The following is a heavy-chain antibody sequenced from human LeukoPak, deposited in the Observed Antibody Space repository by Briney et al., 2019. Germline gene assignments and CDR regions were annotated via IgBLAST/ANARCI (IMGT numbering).Heavy chain of an antibody. CDR3: ARGGRLDEYYFDY. CDR1: GGSISSGSYY. Sequence: SETLSLTCTVSGGSISSGSYYWSWIRQPAGKGLEWIGRIYTSGSTNYNPSLKSRATISVDTSKNQFSLKLSSVTAADTAVYYCARGGRLDEYYFDYWGQGTLVTVSS. V-gene: IGHV4-61*02. J-gene: IGHJ4*02. CDR2: IYTSGST. D-gene: IGHD3-16*01.